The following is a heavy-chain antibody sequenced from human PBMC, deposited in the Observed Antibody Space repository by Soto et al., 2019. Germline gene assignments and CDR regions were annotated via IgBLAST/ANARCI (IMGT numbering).Heavy chain of an antibody. CDR2: ISGSGSIT. CDR1: EFTFSNYA. CDR3: AEAEKSAAVAGYFEN. V-gene: IGHV3-23*01. Sequence: GGSLRLSCAASEFTFSNYAMTWVRQAPGKWLEWVSSISGSGSITYYAESVKGRFAISRDNSKNTLFLQMNSLRAEDTAIYYCAEAEKSAAVAGYFENWGHGXPFPVSS. J-gene: IGHJ1*01. D-gene: IGHD6-19*01.